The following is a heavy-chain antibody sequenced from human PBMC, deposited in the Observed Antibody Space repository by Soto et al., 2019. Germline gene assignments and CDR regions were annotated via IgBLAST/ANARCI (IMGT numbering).Heavy chain of an antibody. CDR3: ARAPRDLGTGYYFDY. V-gene: IGHV3-33*07. D-gene: IGHD1-1*01. CDR1: GFIFGSYD. Sequence: GGSLRLSCVASGFIFGSYDMYWARQAPGKGLEWVAMIWPDGSNKYYGDSVKGRFVVSRDNSKNTLYLQMDSLRGDDTAVYFCARAPRDLGTGYYFDYWGQGTLVTVSS. CDR2: IWPDGSNK. J-gene: IGHJ4*02.